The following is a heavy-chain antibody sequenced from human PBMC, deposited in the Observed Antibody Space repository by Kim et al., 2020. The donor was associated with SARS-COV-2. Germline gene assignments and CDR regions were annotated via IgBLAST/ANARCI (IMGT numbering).Heavy chain of an antibody. J-gene: IGHJ1*01. D-gene: IGHD2-21*01. CDR1: GFTFNNYV. CDR3: AKGLGDLGCGGNCFQH. CDR2: ISGSGSST. Sequence: GGSLRLSCAASGFTFNNYVMSWVRQAPGKGLEWVSGISGSGSSTFYADSARGRFTISRDNAKNIVFLQMNSLRVEDTAVYFCAKGLGDLGCGGNCFQHWGLGARVTVSS. V-gene: IGHV3-23*01.